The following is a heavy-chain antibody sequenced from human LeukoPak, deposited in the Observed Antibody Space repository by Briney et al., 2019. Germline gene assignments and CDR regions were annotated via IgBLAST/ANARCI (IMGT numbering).Heavy chain of an antibody. V-gene: IGHV3-48*01. D-gene: IGHD4-17*01. CDR3: ARDSYGDYSFDY. CDR2: ISSSSTI. CDR1: GFTFSSYS. Sequence: PGGSLRLSCAASGFTFSSYSMNWVRQAPGKGLEWVSYISSSSTIYYADSVKGRFTISRDNAKNSLYLQMSSLRAEDTAVYYCARDSYGDYSFDYWGQGTLVTVSS. J-gene: IGHJ4*02.